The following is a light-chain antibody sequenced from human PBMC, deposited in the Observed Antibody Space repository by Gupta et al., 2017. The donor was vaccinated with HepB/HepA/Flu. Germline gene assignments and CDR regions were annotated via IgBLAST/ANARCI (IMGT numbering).Light chain of an antibody. J-gene: IGKJ1*01. V-gene: IGKV4-1*01. CDR3: QQYYSTPW. Sequence: IVMTQSPDSLAVSLGERATINYKSSQSVLYSSNNKNYLAWYQQKPGQPPKLLIYWASTRESGVPDRFSGSGSGTDFTLTISSLQAEDVAVYYCQQYYSTPWFGQGTKVEIK. CDR1: QSVLYSSNNKNY. CDR2: WAS.